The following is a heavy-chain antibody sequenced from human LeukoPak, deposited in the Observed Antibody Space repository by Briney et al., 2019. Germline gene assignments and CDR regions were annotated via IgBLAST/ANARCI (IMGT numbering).Heavy chain of an antibody. CDR3: ARHEVRWFGELNYYYYYMDV. Sequence: GESLKISCKGSGYSFTSYWIGWVRQMPGKGLEWMGIIYPGDSDTRYSPSFRGQVTISADKSISTAYLQWSSLKASDTAMYYCARHEVRWFGELNYYYYYMDVWGKGTTVTVSS. CDR2: IYPGDSDT. D-gene: IGHD3-10*01. J-gene: IGHJ6*03. CDR1: GYSFTSYW. V-gene: IGHV5-51*01.